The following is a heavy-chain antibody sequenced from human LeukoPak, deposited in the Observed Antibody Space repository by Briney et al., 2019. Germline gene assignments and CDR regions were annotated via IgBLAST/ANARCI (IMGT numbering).Heavy chain of an antibody. D-gene: IGHD3-16*01. Sequence: ASVKVSCNASGGTFSSYAISWVRQAPGQGLEWMGGIIPIFGTANYAQKFQGRVTITADKSTRTAYMELSSLRSEDTAVYNCARDNDSRDPPHFDYWGQGTLVTVSS. CDR2: IIPIFGTA. J-gene: IGHJ4*02. V-gene: IGHV1-69*06. CDR1: GGTFSSYA. CDR3: ARDNDSRDPPHFDY.